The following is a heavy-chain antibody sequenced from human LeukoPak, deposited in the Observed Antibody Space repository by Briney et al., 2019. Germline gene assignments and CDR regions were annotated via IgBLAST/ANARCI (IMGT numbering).Heavy chain of an antibody. V-gene: IGHV3-21*01. J-gene: IGHJ4*02. Sequence: GGSLRLSCAASGFTFSSYSMNWVRQAPGKGLEWVSSISSSSYIYYADSVKGRFTISRDNAKNSLYLQMNSLRAEDTAVYYCWVDVTIFGVVTYVDYWGQGTLVTVSS. D-gene: IGHD3-3*01. CDR2: ISSSSYI. CDR3: WVDVTIFGVVTYVDY. CDR1: GFTFSSYS.